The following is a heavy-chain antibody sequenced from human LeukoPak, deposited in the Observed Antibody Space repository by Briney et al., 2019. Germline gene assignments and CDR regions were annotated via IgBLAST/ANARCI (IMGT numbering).Heavy chain of an antibody. CDR1: GFTFSSYS. V-gene: IGHV3-21*05. J-gene: IGHJ4*02. Sequence: GGSLRLSCAASGFTFSSYSMNWVRQAPGKGLEWVSDISSSSSYIYYADSVKGRFTISRDNAKNSLYLQMNSLRAEDTAVYYCARDRNLNYYDSSGYYGPFDYWGQGTLVTVSS. CDR3: ARDRNLNYYDSSGYYGPFDY. D-gene: IGHD3-22*01. CDR2: ISSSSSYI.